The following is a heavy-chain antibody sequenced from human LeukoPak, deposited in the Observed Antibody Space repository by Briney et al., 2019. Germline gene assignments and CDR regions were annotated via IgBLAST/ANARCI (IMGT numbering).Heavy chain of an antibody. CDR1: GFTFSSYW. V-gene: IGHV3-7*01. CDR2: IKQDGSEK. D-gene: IGHD3-9*01. Sequence: GGSLRLSCAASGFTFSSYWMSWVRQAPGKGLEWVANIKQDGSEKYYVDSVKGRFTISRDNAKNSLYLQMYSLRAEDTAVYYCARDRRGRYDILTGYSGFDYWGQGTLVTVSS. J-gene: IGHJ4*02. CDR3: ARDRRGRYDILTGYSGFDY.